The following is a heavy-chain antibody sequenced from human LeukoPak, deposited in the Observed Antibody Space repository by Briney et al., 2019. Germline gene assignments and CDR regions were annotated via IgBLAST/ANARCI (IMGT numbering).Heavy chain of an antibody. CDR1: GFTFSSYA. V-gene: IGHV3-30*04. D-gene: IGHD3-22*01. J-gene: IGHJ4*02. Sequence: PGGSLRLSCAASGFTFSSYAMHWVRQAPGKGLEWVAVISYDGSNKYYADSVKGRFTISRDNSKNTLYLQMNSLRAEDTAVYYCARGGAHYYDPIDYWGQGTLVTVSS. CDR3: ARGGAHYYDPIDY. CDR2: ISYDGSNK.